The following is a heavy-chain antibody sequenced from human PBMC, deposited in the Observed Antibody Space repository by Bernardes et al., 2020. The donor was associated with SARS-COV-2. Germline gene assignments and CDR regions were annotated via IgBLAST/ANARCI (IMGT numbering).Heavy chain of an antibody. V-gene: IGHV4-31*03. D-gene: IGHD3-22*01. CDR3: ARARRDVGSSGYYLFGPIDAFDI. CDR2: IYYSGST. Sequence: LSLTCTVSGGSISSGGYYWSWIRQHPGKGLEWIGYIYYSGSTYYNPSLKSRVTISVDTSKNQFSLKLSSVTAADTAVYYCARARRDVGSSGYYLFGPIDAFDIWGQGTMVTVSS. J-gene: IGHJ3*02. CDR1: GGSISSGGYY.